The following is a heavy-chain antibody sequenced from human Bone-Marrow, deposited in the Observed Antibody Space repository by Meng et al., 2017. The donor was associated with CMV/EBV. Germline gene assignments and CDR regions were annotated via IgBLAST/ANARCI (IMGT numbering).Heavy chain of an antibody. J-gene: IGHJ6*02. Sequence: GGSLRLSCKGSGYSFTSYWIGWVRQMPGKGLEWMGSIYPGDSDTRYSPSFQGQVTISADKSISTAYLQWSSLKASDTAMYYCARSIVVVPAAKHYYYYGMDVWGQGTTVTVSS. CDR1: GYSFTSYW. CDR2: IYPGDSDT. V-gene: IGHV5-51*01. D-gene: IGHD2-2*01. CDR3: ARSIVVVPAAKHYYYYGMDV.